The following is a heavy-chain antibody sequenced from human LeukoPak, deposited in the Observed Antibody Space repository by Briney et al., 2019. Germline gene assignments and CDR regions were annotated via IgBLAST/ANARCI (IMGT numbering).Heavy chain of an antibody. Sequence: GGSLRLSCAASGFTFDDYGMSWVRQAPGKGLEWVSGINWNGGSTGYADSVKGRFTISRDNAKNSLYLQMNSLRAEDTALYYCARDFWPGVVVIGAFDIWGQGTMVTVSS. D-gene: IGHD2-15*01. CDR2: INWNGGST. V-gene: IGHV3-20*04. CDR1: GFTFDDYG. J-gene: IGHJ3*02. CDR3: ARDFWPGVVVIGAFDI.